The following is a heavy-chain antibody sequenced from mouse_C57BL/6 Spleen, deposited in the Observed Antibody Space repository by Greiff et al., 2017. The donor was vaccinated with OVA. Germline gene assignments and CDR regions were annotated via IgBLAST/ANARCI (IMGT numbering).Heavy chain of an antibody. CDR1: GYNFTDYY. Sequence: QVQVQQSGAELVKPGASVKISCKASGYNFTDYYINWVKQRPGQGLEWIGKIGPGSGPTYYNEKFKGKATLTADKSSSTAYMQCSSLTSEDSAVYFCAREAVNWYFDVWGTGTTVTVSS. CDR3: AREAVNWYFDV. CDR2: IGPGSGPT. J-gene: IGHJ1*03. V-gene: IGHV1-77*01.